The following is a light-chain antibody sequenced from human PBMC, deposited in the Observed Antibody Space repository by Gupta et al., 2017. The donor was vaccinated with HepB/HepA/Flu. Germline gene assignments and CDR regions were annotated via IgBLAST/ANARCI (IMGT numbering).Light chain of an antibody. CDR1: SSNIGAGYD. CDR3: QSYDNSLSISV. CDR2: SNN. V-gene: IGLV1-40*01. J-gene: IGLJ3*02. Sequence: QSVLTQPPSVSWAPGRTVTISCTGSSSNIGAGYDVHWYRQLPGTAPKLLMSSNNNRPSGIPDRFSGSKSGTSASLVITGLQAEDEADYYCQSYDNSLSISVFGGGTKLTVL.